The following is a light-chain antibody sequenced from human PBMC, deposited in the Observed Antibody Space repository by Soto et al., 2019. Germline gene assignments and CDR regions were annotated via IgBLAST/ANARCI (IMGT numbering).Light chain of an antibody. V-gene: IGKV3-20*01. J-gene: IGKJ2*01. CDR2: GAS. CDR3: LQYASPLYT. CDR1: QSLNSSF. Sequence: VLTQSPGTLSLSPGERATLSCRASQSLNSSFLARYQKKPGLAPRLLLYGASNRATGIPDRFSGSGSGTDFTLSISRLEPEDFAVYFCLQYASPLYTFGQGTKLEIK.